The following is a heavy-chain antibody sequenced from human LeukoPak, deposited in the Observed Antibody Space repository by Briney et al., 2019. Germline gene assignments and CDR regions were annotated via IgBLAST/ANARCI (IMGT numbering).Heavy chain of an antibody. Sequence: SETLSLTCTASGGSISSGSHYWSWIRQPAGKGLEWIGRIYTSGSTNYNPSLKSRVTISVDTSKNQFSLKLSSVTAADTAVYYCAREVTLVSYHYYYYMDVWGKGTTVTVSS. D-gene: IGHD2-8*02. CDR2: IYTSGST. V-gene: IGHV4-61*02. CDR3: AREVTLVSYHYYYYMDV. CDR1: GGSISSGSHY. J-gene: IGHJ6*03.